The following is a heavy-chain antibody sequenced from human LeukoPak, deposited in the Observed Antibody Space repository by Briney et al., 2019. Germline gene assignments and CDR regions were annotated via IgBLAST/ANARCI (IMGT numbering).Heavy chain of an antibody. D-gene: IGHD6-19*01. CDR3: AREPQSSGWYRDAIDI. J-gene: IGHJ3*02. CDR2: IYNSGST. V-gene: IGHV4-4*07. Sequence: SETLSLTCAVSGGSISSYYLSWVRQPAGKGLEWVGGIYNSGSTNYHPSLMSRVTMSVDTSKNQFSLKLSSVTAADTAVYYCAREPQSSGWYRDAIDIWGQGTMVTVSS. CDR1: GGSISSYY.